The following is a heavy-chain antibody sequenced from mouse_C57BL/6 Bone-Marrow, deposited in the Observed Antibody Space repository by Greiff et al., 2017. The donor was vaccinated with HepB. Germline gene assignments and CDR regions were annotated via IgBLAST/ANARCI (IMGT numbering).Heavy chain of an antibody. CDR2: INYDGSST. D-gene: IGHD1-1*01. Sequence: DVMLVESAGGLVQPGSSMKLSCTASGFTFSDYYMAWVRQVPEKGLEWVANINYDGSSTYYLDSLKSRFIISRDNAKNILYLQMSSLKSEDTATYYCARERYYGLWYFDVWGTGTTVTVSS. J-gene: IGHJ1*03. CDR1: GFTFSDYY. CDR3: ARERYYGLWYFDV. V-gene: IGHV5-16*01.